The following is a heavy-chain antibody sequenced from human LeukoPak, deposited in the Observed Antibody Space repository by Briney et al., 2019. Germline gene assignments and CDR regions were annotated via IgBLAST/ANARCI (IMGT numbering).Heavy chain of an antibody. CDR2: INHSGST. D-gene: IGHD2-2*01. V-gene: IGHV4-34*01. J-gene: IGHJ6*03. CDR1: GGSFSGYY. Sequence: PSETLSLTCAVYGGSFSGYYWSWIRQPPGKGLEWIGEINHSGSTNYNPSLKSRVTISVDTSKNQFSLKLSSVTAADTAVYYCAREVDCSSTSCYAPYYYYYMDVWGKGTTVTVSS. CDR3: AREVDCSSTSCYAPYYYYYMDV.